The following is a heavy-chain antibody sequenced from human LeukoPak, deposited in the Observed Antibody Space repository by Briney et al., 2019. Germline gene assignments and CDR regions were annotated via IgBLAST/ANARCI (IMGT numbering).Heavy chain of an antibody. Sequence: GGSLRLSCAASGFTFSSYAMSWVRQAPGEGLEWVSAISGSGGSTYYADSVKGRFTISRDNSKNTLYLQMNSLRAEDTAVYYCARRVLKLSGLVDWGQGTLVTVSS. CDR3: ARRVLKLSGLVD. J-gene: IGHJ4*02. CDR2: ISGSGGST. V-gene: IGHV3-23*01. CDR1: GFTFSSYA. D-gene: IGHD4/OR15-4a*01.